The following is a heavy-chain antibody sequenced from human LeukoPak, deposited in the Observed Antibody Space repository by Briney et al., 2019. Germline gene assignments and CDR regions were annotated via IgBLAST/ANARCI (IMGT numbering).Heavy chain of an antibody. J-gene: IGHJ4*02. CDR2: ISYDGSNK. Sequence: GGSLRLSCAASGFTFSSYAMHWVRQAPGKGLEWVAVISYDGSNKYYADSVKGRFTISRDNSKNTLYLQMNSLRAEDTAVYYCASWERVVITTYYFHYWAQGTLLTVSS. CDR1: GFTFSSYA. V-gene: IGHV3-30-3*01. D-gene: IGHD3-22*01. CDR3: ASWERVVITTYYFHY.